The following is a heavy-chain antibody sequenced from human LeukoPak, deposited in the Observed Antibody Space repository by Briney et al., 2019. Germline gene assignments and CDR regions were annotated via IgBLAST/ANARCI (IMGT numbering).Heavy chain of an antibody. J-gene: IGHJ4*02. Sequence: SETLSLTCAVSGYSISSGYYWGWIRQPPGKGLEWIGSMYHSGSTYYNPSLKSRVTISVDTSKNQFSLKLSSVTAADTAVYYCARDSCSSTSCYHDYWGQGTLVTVSS. D-gene: IGHD2-2*01. V-gene: IGHV4-38-2*02. CDR2: MYHSGST. CDR3: ARDSCSSTSCYHDY. CDR1: GYSISSGYY.